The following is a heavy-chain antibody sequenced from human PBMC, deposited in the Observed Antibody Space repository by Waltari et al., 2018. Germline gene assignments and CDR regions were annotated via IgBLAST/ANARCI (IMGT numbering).Heavy chain of an antibody. Sequence: QVQLQESGPGLVKPSGTLSVTCAVSGYSISGSYWWSWVRKPPGKGLEWIGQIHGSGRSNYNPSLESRVTVSIDTSNNHFSLKVTSATAADTAVYYCARDRGRGLYLDSWGQGTLVTVSP. CDR1: GYSISGSYW. D-gene: IGHD2-15*01. CDR3: ARDRGRGLYLDS. V-gene: IGHV4-4*02. J-gene: IGHJ4*02. CDR2: IHGSGRS.